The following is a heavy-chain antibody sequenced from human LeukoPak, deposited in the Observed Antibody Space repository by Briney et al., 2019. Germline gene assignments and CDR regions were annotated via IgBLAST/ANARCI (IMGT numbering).Heavy chain of an antibody. V-gene: IGHV4-39*01. Sequence: PSETLSLTCTVSGGSISSSSYYWGWIRQPPGKGLEWIGSIYYSGSTYYNPSLKSRVTISVDTSKNQFSLKLSSVTAADTAVYYCARTGYYYDSSGYYVLDYWGQGTLVTVSS. CDR1: GGSISSSSYY. CDR3: ARTGYYYDSSGYYVLDY. J-gene: IGHJ4*02. D-gene: IGHD3-22*01. CDR2: IYYSGST.